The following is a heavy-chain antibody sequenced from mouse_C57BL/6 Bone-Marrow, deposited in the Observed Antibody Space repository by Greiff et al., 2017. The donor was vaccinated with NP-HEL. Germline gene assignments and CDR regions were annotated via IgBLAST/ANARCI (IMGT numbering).Heavy chain of an antibody. CDR2: IHPNSGST. CDR1: GYTFTSYW. Sequence: QVQLQQPGAELVKPGASVKLSCKASGYTFTSYWMHWVKQRPGQGLEWIGMIHPNSGSTNYNEKFKSKATLTVDKSSSTAYMQLSSLTSEDSAVYYCARGGSTTVDYAMDYWGQGTSVTVTS. V-gene: IGHV1-64*01. D-gene: IGHD1-1*01. J-gene: IGHJ4*01. CDR3: ARGGSTTVDYAMDY.